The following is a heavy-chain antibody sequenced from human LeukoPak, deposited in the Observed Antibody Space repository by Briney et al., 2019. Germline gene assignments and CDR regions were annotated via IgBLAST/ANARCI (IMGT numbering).Heavy chain of an antibody. CDR3: ATDRYCSGGSCYSGVDWFDP. CDR1: GYTLTELS. D-gene: IGHD2-15*01. V-gene: IGHV1-24*01. CDR2: FDPEDGET. J-gene: IGHJ5*02. Sequence: ASVKVSCKVSGYTLTELSMHWVRQAPRKGLEWMGGFDPEDGETIYAQKFQGRVTMTEDTSTDTAYMELSSLRSEDTAVYYCATDRYCSGGSCYSGVDWFDPWGQGTLVTVSS.